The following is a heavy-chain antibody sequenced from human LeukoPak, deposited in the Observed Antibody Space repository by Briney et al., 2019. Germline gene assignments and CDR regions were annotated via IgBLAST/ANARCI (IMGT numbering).Heavy chain of an antibody. CDR1: GFTFSSYS. V-gene: IGHV3-48*01. CDR2: ISSSSSTI. J-gene: IGHJ6*03. CDR3: ARCPYSTTNYYMDV. Sequence: PGGSLRLSCAASGFTFSSYSMNWVRQAPGKGLEWVPYISSSSSTIYYADSVKGRFTISRDNAKNSLYLQMNSLRAEDTAVYYCARCPYSTTNYYMDVWGKGTTVTVSS. D-gene: IGHD6-13*01.